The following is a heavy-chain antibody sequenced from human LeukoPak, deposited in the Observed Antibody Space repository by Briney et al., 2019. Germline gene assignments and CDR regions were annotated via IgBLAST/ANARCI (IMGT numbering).Heavy chain of an antibody. D-gene: IGHD6-13*01. Sequence: PGGSLRLSCAASGFTFSSYAMSWVRQAPGKGLEWVSAISGSGGSTYYADSVEGRFTISRDNSKNTLYLQMNSLRAEDTAVYYCAKKRQQPNGFLDYWGQGTLVTVSS. V-gene: IGHV3-23*01. CDR1: GFTFSSYA. CDR3: AKKRQQPNGFLDY. J-gene: IGHJ4*02. CDR2: ISGSGGST.